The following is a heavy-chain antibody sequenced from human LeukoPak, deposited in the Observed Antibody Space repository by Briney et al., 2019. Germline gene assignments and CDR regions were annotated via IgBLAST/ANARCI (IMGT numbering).Heavy chain of an antibody. V-gene: IGHV4-59*01. D-gene: IGHD4/OR15-4a*01. Sequence: ASATLSLTCSGSGGSISSYYWSWIRPPPGKGLEWIGYIYYSGSTNYNPSLKSRVTISVDTSKNQFSLKLSSVTAADTAVYYCARGETTMALSPFDYWGQGTLVTVSS. CDR3: ARGETTMALSPFDY. CDR2: IYYSGST. J-gene: IGHJ4*02. CDR1: GGSISSYY.